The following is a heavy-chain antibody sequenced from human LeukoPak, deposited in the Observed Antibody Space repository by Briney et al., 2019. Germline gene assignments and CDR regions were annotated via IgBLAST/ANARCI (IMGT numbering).Heavy chain of an antibody. CDR1: GVTFSSYA. J-gene: IGHJ4*02. Sequence: PWGSLRLSCAASGVTFSSYAMHWVRQAPGKGLEWMARISYDASNIYYAYSVRGRFTISRNNSKNTLYLQMNSLRADDTAVYYCARAFTGYCNGGTCYSDNWGQGTLVTVSS. CDR2: ISYDASNI. CDR3: ARAFTGYCNGGTCYSDN. D-gene: IGHD2-15*01. V-gene: IGHV3-30*04.